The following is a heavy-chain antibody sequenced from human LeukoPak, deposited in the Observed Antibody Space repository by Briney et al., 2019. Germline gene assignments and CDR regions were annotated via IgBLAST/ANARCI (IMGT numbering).Heavy chain of an antibody. CDR3: AKIPYYYDSSGQDY. CDR2: ISGNGGST. CDR1: GFTFSSYA. V-gene: IGHV3-23*01. Sequence: GGSLRLSCAASGFTFSSYAMSWVRQAPGKGLEWVSAISGNGGSTYYADSVKGRFTISRDNAKNSLYLQMNSLRAEDTAVYYCAKIPYYYDSSGQDYWGQGTLVTVPS. D-gene: IGHD3-22*01. J-gene: IGHJ4*02.